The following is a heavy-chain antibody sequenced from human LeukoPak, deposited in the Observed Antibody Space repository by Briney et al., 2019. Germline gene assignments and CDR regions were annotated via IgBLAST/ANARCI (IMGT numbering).Heavy chain of an antibody. CDR1: GFPFSSYG. J-gene: IGHJ4*02. CDR3: AKHPPGETKTDTAGNY. D-gene: IGHD5-18*01. CDR2: ISYDESSK. V-gene: IGHV3-30*18. Sequence: PGGSLRLSCAAPGFPFSSYGMHWVRQAPGKGLEWVALISYDESSKFYADSVKGRFTISRDNSKNTLFLQMNSLRAEDTAVYYCAKHPPGETKTDTAGNYWGQGTLVTVSS.